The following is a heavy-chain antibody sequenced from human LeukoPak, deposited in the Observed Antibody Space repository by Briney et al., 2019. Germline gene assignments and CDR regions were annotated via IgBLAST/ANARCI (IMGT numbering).Heavy chain of an antibody. D-gene: IGHD3-10*01. J-gene: IGHJ4*02. CDR1: DGSISSYY. V-gene: IGHV4-4*07. Sequence: SETLSLTCTVSDGSISSYYWSWIRQPAGKGLEWIGRIYTSGSTNYNPSLKSRVTMSVDTSKNQFSLKLSSVTAADTAVYYCARTMVRGVIGGFDYWGQGTLVTVSS. CDR3: ARTMVRGVIGGFDY. CDR2: IYTSGST.